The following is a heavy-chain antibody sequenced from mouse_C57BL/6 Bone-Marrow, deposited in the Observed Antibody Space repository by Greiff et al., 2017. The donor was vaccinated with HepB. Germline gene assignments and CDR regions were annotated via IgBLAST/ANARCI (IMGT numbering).Heavy chain of an antibody. CDR1: GYTFTDYY. J-gene: IGHJ2*01. CDR3: ARKGNWGYFDY. V-gene: IGHV1-76*01. Sequence: VQGVESGAELVRPGASVKLSCKASGYTFTDYYINWVKQRPGQGLEWIARIYPGSGNTYYNEKFKGKATLTAEKSSSTAYMQLSSLTSEDSAVYFCARKGNWGYFDYWGQGTTLTVSS. CDR2: IYPGSGNT. D-gene: IGHD4-1*01.